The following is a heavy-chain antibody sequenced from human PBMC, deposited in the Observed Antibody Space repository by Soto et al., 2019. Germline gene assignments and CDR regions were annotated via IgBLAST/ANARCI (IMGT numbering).Heavy chain of an antibody. Sequence: GGSLRLSCAASGFTVSSNYMSWVRQAPGKGLEWVSVIYSGGSTYYADSVKGRFTISRDNSKNTLYLQMNSLRAEDTAVYYCARDVSYGGNLDAFDIWGQGTMVTVSS. D-gene: IGHD4-17*01. V-gene: IGHV3-66*01. CDR3: ARDVSYGGNLDAFDI. CDR1: GFTVSSNY. CDR2: IYSGGST. J-gene: IGHJ3*02.